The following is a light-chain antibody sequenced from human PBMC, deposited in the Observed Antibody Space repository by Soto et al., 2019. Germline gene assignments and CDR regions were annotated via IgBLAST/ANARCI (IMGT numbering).Light chain of an antibody. Sequence: EIVMTQSPATLSVSPGDRATLSCRASQSVSGNLAWYQQKPGQAPRLLIYGASTRATGIPARFSGSGSGTEFALTISSLQSEDFSVDYCQQYNNWLITFGQGTRLEIK. CDR2: GAS. J-gene: IGKJ5*01. V-gene: IGKV3-15*01. CDR3: QQYNNWLIT. CDR1: QSVSGN.